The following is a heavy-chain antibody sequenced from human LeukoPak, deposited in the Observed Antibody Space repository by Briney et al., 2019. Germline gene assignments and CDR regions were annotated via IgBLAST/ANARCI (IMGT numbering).Heavy chain of an antibody. J-gene: IGHJ4*02. Sequence: PGGSLRLSCAASGFTFSSYSMNWVRQAPGKGLEWVSYISSSSSTIYYADSVKGRFTISRGNAKNSLYLQMNSLRAEDTAVYYCARDREKQWLAFDYWGQGTLVTVSS. CDR3: ARDREKQWLAFDY. V-gene: IGHV3-48*01. D-gene: IGHD6-19*01. CDR1: GFTFSSYS. CDR2: ISSSSSTI.